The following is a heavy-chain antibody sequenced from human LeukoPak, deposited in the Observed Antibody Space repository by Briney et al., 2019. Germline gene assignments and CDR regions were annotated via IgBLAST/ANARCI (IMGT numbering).Heavy chain of an antibody. J-gene: IGHJ4*02. CDR3: AERLTWFGGGRLGEYYFDY. V-gene: IGHV4-59*01. D-gene: IGHD3-10*01. CDR2: IYYSGST. CDR1: GGSISSYY. Sequence: SETLSLTCTVSGGSISSYYWSWIRQPPGKGLEWIGYIYYSGSTNYNPSLKSRVTISVDTSKNQFSLKLSSVTAADTAVYYCAERLTWFGGGRLGEYYFDYWGQGTLVTVSS.